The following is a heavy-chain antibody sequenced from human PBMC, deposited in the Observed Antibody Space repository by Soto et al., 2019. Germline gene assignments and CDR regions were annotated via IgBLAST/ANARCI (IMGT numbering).Heavy chain of an antibody. Sequence: AGGSLRLSCAASGFTFSSYGMHWVRQAPGKGLEWVAVISYDGSNKYYADSVKGRFTISRDNSKNTLYLQMNSLRAEDTAVYYCAKGSYYYDSSGYYGDFDYWGQGTLVTVSS. D-gene: IGHD3-22*01. CDR3: AKGSYYYDSSGYYGDFDY. J-gene: IGHJ4*02. CDR2: ISYDGSNK. V-gene: IGHV3-30*18. CDR1: GFTFSSYG.